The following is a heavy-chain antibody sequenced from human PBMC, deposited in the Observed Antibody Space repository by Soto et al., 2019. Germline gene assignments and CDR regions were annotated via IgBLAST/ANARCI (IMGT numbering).Heavy chain of an antibody. V-gene: IGHV4-34*01. CDR2: INHSGST. J-gene: IGHJ4*02. CDR3: ARHAYYGSGSFDY. Sequence: SEPLSLTYGISGGSFSGCYWSWIRQPPGPGLEWIGEINHSGSTNYNPSLKSRVTISVDTSKNQYSLKLSSVTAEDTALYPSARHAYYGSGSFDYWGQETLVTV. D-gene: IGHD3-10*01. CDR1: GGSFSGCY.